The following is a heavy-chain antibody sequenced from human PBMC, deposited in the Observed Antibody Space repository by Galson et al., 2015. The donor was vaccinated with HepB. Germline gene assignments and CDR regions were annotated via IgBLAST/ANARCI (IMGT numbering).Heavy chain of an antibody. CDR2: TWYDGSEK. J-gene: IGHJ4*02. Sequence: SLRLSCAASGFTFNRFGMHWVRQAPGKGLEWVSVTWYDGSEKYYASSVKGRFSISRDNSRNTLYLQMNSLRAEDTAIYYCARDLALGTTIISDYWGQGTLVTRSS. CDR3: ARDLALGTTIISDY. V-gene: IGHV3-33*01. D-gene: IGHD1-7*01. CDR1: GFTFNRFG.